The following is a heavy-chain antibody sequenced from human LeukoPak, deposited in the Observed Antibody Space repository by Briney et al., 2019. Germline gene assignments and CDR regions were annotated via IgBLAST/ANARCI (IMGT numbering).Heavy chain of an antibody. CDR1: GGSISSYY. D-gene: IGHD4-23*01. CDR3: ARDASPDYGGTSPLRY. J-gene: IGHJ4*02. Sequence: PSETLSLTCTVSGGSISSYYWSWIRQPPGKGLEWIGYIYYSGSTYYNPSLKSRVTISVDTSKNQFSLKLSSVTAADTAVYYCARDASPDYGGTSPLRYWGQGTLVTVSS. V-gene: IGHV4-59*12. CDR2: IYYSGST.